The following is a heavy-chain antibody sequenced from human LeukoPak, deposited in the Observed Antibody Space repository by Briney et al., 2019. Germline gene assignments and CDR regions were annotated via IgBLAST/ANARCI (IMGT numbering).Heavy chain of an antibody. D-gene: IGHD1-1*01. J-gene: IGHJ3*01. CDR3: ARDRAHVGTMVDALDV. CDR1: GYIFTGYY. Sequence: VSVKVSCKASGYIFTGYYMHWVRQAPGQGLEWMGWISPNSGGTNYAQEFQGRVTMTRDRSTTTAYMELSGLRSDDTAMYYCARDRAHVGTMVDALDVWGQRTVVTVSS. V-gene: IGHV1-2*02. CDR2: ISPNSGGT.